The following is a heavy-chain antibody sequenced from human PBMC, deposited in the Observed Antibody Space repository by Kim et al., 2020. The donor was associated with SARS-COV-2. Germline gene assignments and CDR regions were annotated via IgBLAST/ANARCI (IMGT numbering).Heavy chain of an antibody. D-gene: IGHD3-10*01. J-gene: IGHJ4*02. CDR3: ARPYYGSGSCFDY. V-gene: IGHV3-74*01. Sequence: YADSVKGRFTISRDNAKNTLYLQMNSLRAEDTAVYYCARPYYGSGSCFDYWGQGTLVTVSS.